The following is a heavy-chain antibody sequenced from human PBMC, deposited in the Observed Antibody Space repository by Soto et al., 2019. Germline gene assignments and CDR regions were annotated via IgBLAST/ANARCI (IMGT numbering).Heavy chain of an antibody. CDR1: GFTFSSYA. J-gene: IGHJ4*02. Sequence: PGGSLRLSCAASGFTFSSYAMSWVRQAPGKGLEWVSGISGSGGSKYYVDAVKGRFTISRDNSKNTLYLRMNSLRAEDTAVYYCSKDPYYDILTGYVYFDYWGQGTLVTVSS. CDR3: SKDPYYDILTGYVYFDY. D-gene: IGHD3-9*01. V-gene: IGHV3-23*01. CDR2: ISGSGGSK.